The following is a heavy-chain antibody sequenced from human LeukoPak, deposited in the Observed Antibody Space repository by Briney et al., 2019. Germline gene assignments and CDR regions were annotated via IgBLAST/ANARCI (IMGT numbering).Heavy chain of an antibody. J-gene: IGHJ4*02. CDR3: ARSNSYGDYSMGF. D-gene: IGHD4-17*01. V-gene: IGHV1-2*02. Sequence: ASVKVSSKASGYTFTGYYMHWVRQAPGQGLEWMGWINPNSGGTNYAQKFQGRVTVTRDTSISTAYMELSRLRSDDTAVYYCARSNSYGDYSMGFWGQGTLVTVSS. CDR2: INPNSGGT. CDR1: GYTFTGYY.